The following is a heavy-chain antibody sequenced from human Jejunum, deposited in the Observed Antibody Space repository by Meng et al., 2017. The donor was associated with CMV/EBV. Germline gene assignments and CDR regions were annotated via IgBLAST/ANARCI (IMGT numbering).Heavy chain of an antibody. D-gene: IGHD2/OR15-2a*01. Sequence: SSRNWWSWARQPPGKGLEWVGEMSPTASSNYNPSLKSRVTMSLDRSRNQFSLRLSSVTAADTAVYYCARGRSTWTTSYEGTFNYWGQGILVTVSS. J-gene: IGHJ4*02. V-gene: IGHV4-4*02. CDR2: MSPTASS. CDR1: SSRNW. CDR3: ARGRSTWTTSYEGTFNY.